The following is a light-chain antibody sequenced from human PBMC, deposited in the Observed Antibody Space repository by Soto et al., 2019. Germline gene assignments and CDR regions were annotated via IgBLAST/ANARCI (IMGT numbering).Light chain of an antibody. CDR3: QQYNSYST. CDR1: QSISTR. V-gene: IGKV1-5*01. Sequence: DMQMTQSPSTPSASXGXXGXXXXRASQSISTRLAWYQQKPGKAPKLLIYDASSLESGVPSRFSGSASGTEFTLTISSLQPDDFATYYCQQYNSYSTFGQGTKVDIK. CDR2: DAS. J-gene: IGKJ1*01.